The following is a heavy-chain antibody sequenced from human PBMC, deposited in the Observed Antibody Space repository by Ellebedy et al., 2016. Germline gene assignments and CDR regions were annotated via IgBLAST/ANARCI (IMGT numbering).Heavy chain of an antibody. D-gene: IGHD3-10*01. V-gene: IGHV3-30-3*01. CDR2: ISYDGSNK. Sequence: GESLKISXAASGFTFSSYAMHWVRQAPGKGLEWVAVISYDGSNKYYADSVKGRFTISRDNSKNTLYLQMNSLRAEDTAVYYCARESPMPRMDGSGSYYHAFDIWGQGTMVTVSS. CDR3: ARESPMPRMDGSGSYYHAFDI. CDR1: GFTFSSYA. J-gene: IGHJ3*02.